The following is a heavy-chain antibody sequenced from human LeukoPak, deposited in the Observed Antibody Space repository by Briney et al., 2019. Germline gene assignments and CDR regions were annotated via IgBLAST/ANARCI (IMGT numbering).Heavy chain of an antibody. CDR3: ARDRIDFFDY. CDR2: INPSGGST. CDR1: GYMFNIYG. D-gene: IGHD3-16*02. J-gene: IGHJ4*02. Sequence: GASVKVSCKASGYMFNIYGISWVRQAPGQGLEWMSLINPSGGSTSYAEKFHGRVTLTRDMSTNTVYMELSSLRSEDAAVYYCARDRIDFFDYWGQGTLVTVSS. V-gene: IGHV1-46*02.